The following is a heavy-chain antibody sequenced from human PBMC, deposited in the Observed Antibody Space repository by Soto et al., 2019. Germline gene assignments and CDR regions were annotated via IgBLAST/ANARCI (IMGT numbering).Heavy chain of an antibody. CDR1: EFTVSNNY. J-gene: IGHJ6*04. V-gene: IGHV3-66*01. CDR2: IYSGGNT. Sequence: EVQLVESGGGLVQPGGSLRLSCTASEFTVSNNYMTWVRQAPGKGLEWVSVIYSGGNTYYADSVQGRFTISRDNYYTLYLEMNSLRAEDTAIYYCCTSPEVAVWGKGTTVTVSS. D-gene: IGHD2-15*01. CDR3: CTSPEVAV.